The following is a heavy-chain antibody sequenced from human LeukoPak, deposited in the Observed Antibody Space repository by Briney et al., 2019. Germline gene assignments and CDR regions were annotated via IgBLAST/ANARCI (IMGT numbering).Heavy chain of an antibody. Sequence: GASVKVSCKASGYTFTGYYMHWVRQAPGQGLEWMGWINPNSGGTNYAQKFQGWVTMTRDTSISTAYMELSRLRSDDTAVYYCARDRDGSFDNTDYWGQGTLVTVSS. D-gene: IGHD1-26*01. CDR1: GYTFTGYY. V-gene: IGHV1-2*04. CDR3: ARDRDGSFDNTDY. J-gene: IGHJ4*02. CDR2: INPNSGGT.